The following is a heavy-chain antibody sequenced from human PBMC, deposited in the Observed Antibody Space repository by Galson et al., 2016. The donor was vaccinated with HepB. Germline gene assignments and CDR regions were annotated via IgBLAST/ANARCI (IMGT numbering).Heavy chain of an antibody. V-gene: IGHV1-18*01. CDR1: GYTFNSYG. CDR3: ANLDHDLLTGHYFDY. CDR2: ISAYNGNK. D-gene: IGHD3-9*01. Sequence: SVKVSCKASGYTFNSYGITWVRQAPGQGLEWMGWISAYNGNKQYAQRFQGRVTMTTDTSTSTAYMELRSLRSDDTAVYFCANLDHDLLTGHYFDYWGQGTLVTVSS. J-gene: IGHJ4*02.